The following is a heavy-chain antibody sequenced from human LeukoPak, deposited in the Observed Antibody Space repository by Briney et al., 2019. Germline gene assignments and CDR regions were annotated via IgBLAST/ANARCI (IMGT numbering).Heavy chain of an antibody. CDR1: GGSFSGYY. Sequence: SETLSLTCAVYGGSFSGYYWSWIRQPPGKGLEWIGEINHSGSTNYNPSLKSRVTISVDTSKNQFSLKLTSVTAADTAVYYCARASGWYERGPDYYYYYMDVWGKGTTVIVSS. CDR3: ARASGWYERGPDYYYYYMDV. V-gene: IGHV4-34*01. D-gene: IGHD6-19*01. J-gene: IGHJ6*03. CDR2: INHSGST.